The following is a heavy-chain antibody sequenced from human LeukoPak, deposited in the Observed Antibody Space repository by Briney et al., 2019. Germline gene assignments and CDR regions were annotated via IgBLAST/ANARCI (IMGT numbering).Heavy chain of an antibody. J-gene: IGHJ4*02. CDR1: GYTFTKYD. CDR2: MGSNSGDT. D-gene: IGHD7-27*01. CDR3: VRGPPNWGFDY. Sequence: ASVKVSCKASGYTFTKYDINWVRQATGRRLEWMGWMGSNSGDTGYAQKFQDRVTMTRDTFISTAYMELNNVRSEDTAVYYCVRGPPNWGFDYWGQGTLVTVSS. V-gene: IGHV1-8*01.